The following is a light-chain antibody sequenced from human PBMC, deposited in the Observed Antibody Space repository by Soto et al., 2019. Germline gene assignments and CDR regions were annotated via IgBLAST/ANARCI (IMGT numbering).Light chain of an antibody. V-gene: IGKV1-8*01. CDR1: QGISSY. Sequence: AIRMTQSPSSLSVSTVDRVTITFRASQGISSYSAWYQQKPGKAPKLLIYAASTLQSGVPSRFSGSGSGTDFTLTISCLQSEDVATYYCKQYYIYPHTFGQGTKL. CDR2: AAS. CDR3: KQYYIYPHT. J-gene: IGKJ2*01.